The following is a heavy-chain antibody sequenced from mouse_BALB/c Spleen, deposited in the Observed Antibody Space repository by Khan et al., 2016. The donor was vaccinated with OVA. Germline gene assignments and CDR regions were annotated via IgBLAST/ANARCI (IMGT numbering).Heavy chain of an antibody. J-gene: IGHJ4*01. CDR2: IWSDGST. V-gene: IGHV2-6-1*01. CDR3: ARQPYYHYNIMDY. Sequence: QVQLKESGPGLAAPSQSLSITCTISGFSLTNYGVHWVRQLPGKGLEWLVVIWSDGSTNYNSVLKSRLTVTKDNSQSQVFLKMNSLQTDDTAIYFCARQPYYHYNIMDYWGQGTSVTVSS. D-gene: IGHD2-10*01. CDR1: GFSLTNYG.